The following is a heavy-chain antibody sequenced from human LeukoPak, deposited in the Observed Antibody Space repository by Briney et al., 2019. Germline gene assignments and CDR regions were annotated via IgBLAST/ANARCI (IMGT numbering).Heavy chain of an antibody. Sequence: ASVKVSCKASGYTFTSYYMHWVRQPPGQGLEWMGIINPSGGSTSYAQKFQGRVTMTRDTSTSTVYMELSSLRSEDTAVYYCVRAITGKRGHDAFDIWGQGTMVTVSS. J-gene: IGHJ3*02. CDR1: GYTFTSYY. CDR2: INPSGGST. V-gene: IGHV1-46*01. CDR3: VRAITGKRGHDAFDI. D-gene: IGHD1-20*01.